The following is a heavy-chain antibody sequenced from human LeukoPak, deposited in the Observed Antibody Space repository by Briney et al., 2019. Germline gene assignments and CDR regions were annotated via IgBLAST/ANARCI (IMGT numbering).Heavy chain of an antibody. CDR1: GYTFTSYY. CDR2: INPSGGST. Sequence: ASVKVSCKASGYTFTSYYMHWVRQAPGQGLEWMGIINPSGGSTSYAQKFQGRVTMTRDTSISTVYMELSRLRSDDTAIYFCARDQATVATPWWDHWGQGTLVTVSS. J-gene: IGHJ4*02. CDR3: ARDQATVATPWWDH. V-gene: IGHV1-46*01. D-gene: IGHD4-23*01.